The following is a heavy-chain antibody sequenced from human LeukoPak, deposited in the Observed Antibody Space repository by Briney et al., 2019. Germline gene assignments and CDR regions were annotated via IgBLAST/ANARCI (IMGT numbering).Heavy chain of an antibody. CDR3: VTAVTGTPY. CDR2: INSGGSST. Sequence: GGSLRLSCAASGFTFSGYWMHWVRQAPGKGLVWVSGINSGGSSTSYADSVKGRFTISRGNAKNTLDLQMNSLRAEDTAVYYCVTAVTGTPYWGQGTLVTVSS. J-gene: IGHJ4*02. V-gene: IGHV3-74*01. CDR1: GFTFSGYW. D-gene: IGHD6-19*01.